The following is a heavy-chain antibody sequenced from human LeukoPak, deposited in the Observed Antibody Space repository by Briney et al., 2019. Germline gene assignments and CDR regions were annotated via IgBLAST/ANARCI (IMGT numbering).Heavy chain of an antibody. Sequence: SETLSLTCTVSGGSISSGGYYWSWIRQPPGKGLEWIGYIYHSGSTYYNPSLKSRVTISVDTSKNQFSLKLSSVTAADTAVYYCAREDYYGSGSYTWGQGTLVTVSS. V-gene: IGHV4-30-2*05. CDR2: IYHSGST. J-gene: IGHJ4*02. D-gene: IGHD3-10*01. CDR1: GGSISSGGYY. CDR3: AREDYYGSGSYT.